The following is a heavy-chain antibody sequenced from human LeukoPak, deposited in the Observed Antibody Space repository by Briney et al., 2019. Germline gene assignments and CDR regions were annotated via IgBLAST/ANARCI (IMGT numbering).Heavy chain of an antibody. D-gene: IGHD2-2*01. CDR1: GFTFSSYE. V-gene: IGHV3-21*01. J-gene: IGHJ3*02. CDR2: ISTSSSYI. Sequence: GSLRLSCAASGFTFSSYEMNWVRQAPGKGLEWVSSISTSSSYIYYAESVKGRFTISRDNARKSLYLQMNSLRAEDTAVYYCARLGPSDAFDIWGQGTMVTVSS. CDR3: ARLGPSDAFDI.